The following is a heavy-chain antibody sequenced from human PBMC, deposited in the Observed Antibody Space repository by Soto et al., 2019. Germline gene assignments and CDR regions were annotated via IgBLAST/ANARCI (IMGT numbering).Heavy chain of an antibody. Sequence: SETLSLTCAVSGVSISSGGYSWSWIRQPPGKGLEWIGYIYHSGSTYYNPSLKSRVTISVDRSKNQFSLKLSSVTAADTAVYYCARGPNHYDILSSPFDYWGQGTLVTVS. D-gene: IGHD3-9*01. J-gene: IGHJ4*02. CDR3: ARGPNHYDILSSPFDY. V-gene: IGHV4-30-2*01. CDR2: IYHSGST. CDR1: GVSISSGGYS.